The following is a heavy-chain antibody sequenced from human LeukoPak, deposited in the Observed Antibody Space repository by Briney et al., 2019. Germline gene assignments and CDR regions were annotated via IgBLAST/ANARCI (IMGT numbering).Heavy chain of an antibody. CDR1: SGSISSDGYY. V-gene: IGHV4-31*03. J-gene: IGHJ5*02. D-gene: IGHD6-13*01. CDR2: IYYTGST. Sequence: SSQTLSLTCTVSSGSISSDGYYWSWIRQHPGKGLEWIGAIYYTGSTYYNPSLKSRATISVDTSKNHFSLKLTSVTAADTAVYYCARGTGGAAAADFDPWGQGTLVTVSS. CDR3: ARGTGGAAAADFDP.